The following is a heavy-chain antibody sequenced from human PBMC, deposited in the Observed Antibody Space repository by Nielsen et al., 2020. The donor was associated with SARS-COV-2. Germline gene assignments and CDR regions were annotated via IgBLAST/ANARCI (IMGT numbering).Heavy chain of an antibody. J-gene: IGHJ3*02. Sequence: TLSLTCTVSGGSISSGGYYWSWIRQHPGKGLEWIGYIYYSGSTYYNPSLKSRVTISVDTSKNQFSLKLSSVTAADTAVYYCARSRSITMIVVVMDAFDIWGQGTMVTVSS. CDR1: GGSISSGGYY. CDR2: IYYSGST. CDR3: ARSRSITMIVVVMDAFDI. V-gene: IGHV4-31*03. D-gene: IGHD3-22*01.